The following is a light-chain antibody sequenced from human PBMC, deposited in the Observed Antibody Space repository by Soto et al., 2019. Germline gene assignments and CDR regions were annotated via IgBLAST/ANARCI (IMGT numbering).Light chain of an antibody. CDR2: YDD. Sequence: QSGLTQPPSVSEAPRQRVTISCSGSSSNIGNNAVNWYQQLPGKAPKLLIYYDDLLPSGVSDRFSGSKSGTSASLAISGLQSEDEADYYCAAWDDSLNGVVFGGGTKVTV. J-gene: IGLJ2*01. V-gene: IGLV1-36*01. CDR3: AAWDDSLNGVV. CDR1: SSNIGNNA.